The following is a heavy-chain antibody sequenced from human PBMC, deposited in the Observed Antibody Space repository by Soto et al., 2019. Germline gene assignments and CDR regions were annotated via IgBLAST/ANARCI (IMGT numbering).Heavy chain of an antibody. D-gene: IGHD3-22*01. V-gene: IGHV3-30-3*01. Sequence: QVRLVESGRGVVQPGRSLRLSCAASGFTFSNYAMHWVRQAPGKGLEWVAVMSFDETKKYHAASVEGRFTISRDNSQNTLDLQMNSLRAEDTALYYCARSHAPYYYDTTGFFFGLDVWGQGTTVVVSS. J-gene: IGHJ6*02. CDR3: ARSHAPYYYDTTGFFFGLDV. CDR2: MSFDETKK. CDR1: GFTFSNYA.